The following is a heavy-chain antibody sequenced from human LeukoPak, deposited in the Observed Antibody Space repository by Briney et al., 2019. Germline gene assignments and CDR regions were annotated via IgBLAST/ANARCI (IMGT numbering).Heavy chain of an antibody. Sequence: GGSLRLSCAASGFTFSSYAMHWVRQAPGKGLEWVAVISYDGSNKYYADSVKGRFTISRDNSKNTLYLQMNSLRVEDTAVYYCARHLVRGGSPLDYWGQGTLVTVSS. D-gene: IGHD3-10*01. J-gene: IGHJ4*02. CDR1: GFTFSSYA. CDR2: ISYDGSNK. V-gene: IGHV3-30*04. CDR3: ARHLVRGGSPLDY.